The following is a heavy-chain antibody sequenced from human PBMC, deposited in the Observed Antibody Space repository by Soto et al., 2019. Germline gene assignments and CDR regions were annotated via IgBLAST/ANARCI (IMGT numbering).Heavy chain of an antibody. V-gene: IGHV4-34*01. CDR3: ARCSYDFWSGPDYMDV. CDR1: GGSFSGYY. Sequence: PSETLSLTCAVYGGSFSGYYWSWIRQPPGKGLEWIGEINHSGSTNYNPSLKSRVTISVDTSKNQFSLKLSSVTAADTAVYYCARCSYDFWSGPDYMDVWGKGTTVTVSS. CDR2: INHSGST. J-gene: IGHJ6*03. D-gene: IGHD3-3*01.